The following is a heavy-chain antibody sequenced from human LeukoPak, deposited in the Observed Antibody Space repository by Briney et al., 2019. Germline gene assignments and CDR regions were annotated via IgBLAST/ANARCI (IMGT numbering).Heavy chain of an antibody. CDR1: GASISSHY. D-gene: IGHD4-17*01. V-gene: IGHV4-59*11. Sequence: SETLSLTCTVSGASISSHYWSWIRQPPGEGLEWIGSINYYGSTDYPPFLQSRVTISLDPSKNQFSLRLTSVTAADTAVYYCARDKGDYGDMANWFDPWGQGTLVTVSS. CDR3: ARDKGDYGDMANWFDP. CDR2: INYYGST. J-gene: IGHJ5*02.